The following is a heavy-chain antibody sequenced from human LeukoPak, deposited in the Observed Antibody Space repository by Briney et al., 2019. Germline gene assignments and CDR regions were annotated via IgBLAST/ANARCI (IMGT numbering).Heavy chain of an antibody. J-gene: IGHJ4*02. CDR1: GFTFGSYA. V-gene: IGHV3-7*01. CDR2: IKQDGSEK. Sequence: GGSLRLSCAASGFTFGSYAMTWVRQAPGKGLEWVANIKQDGSEKYYVDSVKGRFTISRDNAKNSLYLQMNSLRAEDTAVYYCARDNIGDWYYFDYWGQGTLVTVSS. CDR3: ARDNIGDWYYFDY. D-gene: IGHD2-21*02.